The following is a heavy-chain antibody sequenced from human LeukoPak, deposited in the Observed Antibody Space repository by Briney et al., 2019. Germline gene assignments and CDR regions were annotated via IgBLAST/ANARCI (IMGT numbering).Heavy chain of an antibody. J-gene: IGHJ4*02. Sequence: SETLSLTCAVSGYSISSDYYWSWIRQPPGKGLEWVGSIHYSGRTYYNPSLKSRVIISVDTSKNQFSLKLSSVTAADTAVYYCARRLYNNVGFDYWGQGTLVTVSS. D-gene: IGHD2-21*01. CDR1: GYSISSDYY. V-gene: IGHV4-38-2*01. CDR2: IHYSGRT. CDR3: ARRLYNNVGFDY.